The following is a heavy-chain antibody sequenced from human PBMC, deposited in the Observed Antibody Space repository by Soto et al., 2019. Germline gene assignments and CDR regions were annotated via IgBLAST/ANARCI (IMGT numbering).Heavy chain of an antibody. Sequence: EVHLVESGGGLVKPGGSLRLSCAASGFIFSDYSINWVRQAPGKGLEWVSCISSTRSYIFYADEVKGRFTISRDNAKKSLYLQMNSLRAEDTAVYYCAIESSRGYYSDYWGQGNLVTVSS. CDR1: GFIFSDYS. V-gene: IGHV3-21*01. CDR2: ISSTRSYI. J-gene: IGHJ4*02. CDR3: AIESSRGYYSDY. D-gene: IGHD3-22*01.